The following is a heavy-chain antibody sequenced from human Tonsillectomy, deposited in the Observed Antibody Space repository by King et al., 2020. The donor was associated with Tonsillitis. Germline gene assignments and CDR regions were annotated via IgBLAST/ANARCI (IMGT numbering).Heavy chain of an antibody. J-gene: IGHJ5*02. Sequence: VQLVESGGGLVQPGGSLRLSCAASGFTFSSYWMHWVRQAPGKGLVWVSRINSDGSSTSYADSVKGRFTISRDNAKNTLYLQMNSPRAEDTAVYYCARLLEWPNWFDPWGQGTLVTVSS. V-gene: IGHV3-74*01. CDR1: GFTFSSYW. CDR3: ARLLEWPNWFDP. D-gene: IGHD3-3*01. CDR2: INSDGSST.